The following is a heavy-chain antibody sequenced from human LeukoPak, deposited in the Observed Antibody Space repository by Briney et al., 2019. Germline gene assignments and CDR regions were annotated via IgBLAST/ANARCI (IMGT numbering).Heavy chain of an antibody. CDR3: ARDTNWGSSFYYYLDV. J-gene: IGHJ6*03. V-gene: IGHV4-59*12. CDR2: MYYSGST. D-gene: IGHD7-27*01. CDR1: GGSISSYY. Sequence: PSETLSLTCTVSGGSISSYYWSWIRQPPGKGLEWIGYMYYSGSTHYNPSLESRVTISIDTSKKQLSLKLTSVTAADTAVYYCARDTNWGSSFYYYLDVWGKGTTVTVSS.